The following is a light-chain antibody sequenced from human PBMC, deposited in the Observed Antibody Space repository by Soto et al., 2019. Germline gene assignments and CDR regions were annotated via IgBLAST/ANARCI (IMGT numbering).Light chain of an antibody. Sequence: QPVLTQSPSASASLGASVKLTCTLSSGHSSYAIAWHQQQPEKGPRYLMKLNSDGSHSKGDGIPDRFSGSSSGAERYLTISSLQSEDEADYYCQTWGTGVGVFGGGTKLTAL. J-gene: IGLJ2*01. CDR2: LNSDGSH. V-gene: IGLV4-69*01. CDR1: SGHSSYA. CDR3: QTWGTGVGV.